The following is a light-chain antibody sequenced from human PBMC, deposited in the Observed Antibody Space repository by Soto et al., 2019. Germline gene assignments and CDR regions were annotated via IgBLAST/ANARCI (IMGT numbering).Light chain of an antibody. CDR2: GAS. Sequence: ESVLTQSPGTLSLSPGERATLSCRASESISSRYLAWYQQKPGQAPRLLIYGASSRATGIPDRFSGSGSGTDFTLTISRLEPEDSAVYYCQQYGSLPLFTFGPGTKVDIK. CDR1: ESISSRY. J-gene: IGKJ3*01. V-gene: IGKV3-20*01. CDR3: QQYGSLPLFT.